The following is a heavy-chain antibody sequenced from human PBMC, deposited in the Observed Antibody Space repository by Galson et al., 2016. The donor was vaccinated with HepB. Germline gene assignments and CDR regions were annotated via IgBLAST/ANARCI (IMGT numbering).Heavy chain of an antibody. CDR1: GFIFSSHH. CDR3: AKDLSTEEAADWFDP. D-gene: IGHD6-25*01. V-gene: IGHV3-23*01. CDR2: ITGSGDGT. Sequence: SLRLSCAASGFIFSSHHMSWVRHAPGKGLEWVSSITGSGDGTWYADSVRGRFTSSRDNFNNMLHLQMNSLRVEDTATYYCAKDLSTEEAADWFDPWGQGILGTVSS. J-gene: IGHJ5*02.